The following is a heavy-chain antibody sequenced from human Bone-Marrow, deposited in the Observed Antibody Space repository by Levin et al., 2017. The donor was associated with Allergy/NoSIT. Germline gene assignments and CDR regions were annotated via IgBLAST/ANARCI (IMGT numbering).Heavy chain of an antibody. D-gene: IGHD3-3*01. CDR1: GFSFTNYW. J-gene: IGHJ6*03. CDR3: ASAITVSGAVAYMDV. Sequence: GGSLRLSCAPSGFSFTNYWMRWIRQAPGKGLEWVASVSQDGNEKYYVDSVKGRFTISRDNAKNSLYLQMNSLRAADTAVYYCASAITVSGAVAYMDVWGKGTTVTVSS. V-gene: IGHV3-7*03. CDR2: VSQDGNEK.